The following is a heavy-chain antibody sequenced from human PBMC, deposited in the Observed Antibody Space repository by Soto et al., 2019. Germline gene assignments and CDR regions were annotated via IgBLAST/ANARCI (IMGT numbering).Heavy chain of an antibody. D-gene: IGHD3-16*01. CDR1: GYTFTSYA. V-gene: IGHV1-3*01. CDR2: INAGNGNT. CDR3: VVGHRGEPAVWFDP. J-gene: IGHJ5*02. Sequence: ASVKVSCKASGYTFTSYAMHWVRQAPGQRLEWMGWINAGNGNTKYSQKFQGRVTITRDTSASTAYMELSSLRSEDTAVYYCVVGHRGEPAVWFDPRAQGTPVTVSS.